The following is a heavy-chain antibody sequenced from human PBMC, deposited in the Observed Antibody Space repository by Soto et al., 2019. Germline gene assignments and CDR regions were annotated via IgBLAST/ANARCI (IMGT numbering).Heavy chain of an antibody. D-gene: IGHD6-6*01. J-gene: IGHJ6*02. CDR2: ISAYNGNT. CDR3: AREIRIAARPNDDYGMDV. CDR1: GYTFTSYG. Sequence: ASVKVSCKASGYTFTSYGISWVRQAPGQGLEWMGWISAYNGNTNYEQKLQGRVTMTTDTSTSTAYMELRSLRSDDTAVYYCAREIRIAARPNDDYGMDVWGQGTTVTVSS. V-gene: IGHV1-18*04.